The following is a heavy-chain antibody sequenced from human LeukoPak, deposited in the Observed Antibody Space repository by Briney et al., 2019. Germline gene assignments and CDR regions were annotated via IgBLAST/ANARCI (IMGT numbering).Heavy chain of an antibody. D-gene: IGHD2-2*01. CDR2: ISSSGSSI. J-gene: IGHJ4*02. Sequence: PGGSLRLSCAASGLTFSSYEMNWVRQAPGKGLEWVSYISSSGSSIYYADSVKGRFTISRDNAKNSLYLQMNSLRAEDTAVYYCARKYCSSTSCLFDCWGQGTLVTVSS. CDR3: ARKYCSSTSCLFDC. V-gene: IGHV3-48*03. CDR1: GLTFSSYE.